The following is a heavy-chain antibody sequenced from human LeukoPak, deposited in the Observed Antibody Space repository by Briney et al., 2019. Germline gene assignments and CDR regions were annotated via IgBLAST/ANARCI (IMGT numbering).Heavy chain of an antibody. D-gene: IGHD6-19*01. V-gene: IGHV1-69*06. Sequence: PGASVKVSCKASGGTFSSYAISWVRQAPGQGLEWMGGIIPISGTANYAQKFQGRVTITADKSTSTAYMELSSLRSEDTAVYYCARAVPEGYSSGWYGGAFDYWGQGTLVTVSS. CDR1: GGTFSSYA. CDR3: ARAVPEGYSSGWYGGAFDY. J-gene: IGHJ4*02. CDR2: IIPISGTA.